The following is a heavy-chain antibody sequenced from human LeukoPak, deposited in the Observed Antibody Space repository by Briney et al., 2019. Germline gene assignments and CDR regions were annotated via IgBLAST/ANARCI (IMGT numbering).Heavy chain of an antibody. CDR2: IWYDGSNK. D-gene: IGHD6-13*01. CDR1: GFTFSSYG. V-gene: IGHV3-33*01. CDR3: AREGTAAAGKRRSSQFDY. J-gene: IGHJ4*02. Sequence: GGSLRLSCAASGFTFSSYGMHWVRQAPGKGLEGVAVIWYDGSNKYYADSVKGRFTISRENSKNTLYLQMNSLRAEDTAVYYCAREGTAAAGKRRSSQFDYWGQGTLVTVSS.